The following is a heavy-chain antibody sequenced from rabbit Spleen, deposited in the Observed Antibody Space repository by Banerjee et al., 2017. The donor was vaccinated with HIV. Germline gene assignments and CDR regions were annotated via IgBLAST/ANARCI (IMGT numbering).Heavy chain of an antibody. CDR1: GFDFSSYG. J-gene: IGHJ4*01. CDR3: VRDLGYDDYSEKGYFNL. Sequence: QEQLVESGGGLVQPGGSLKVSCKASGFDFSSYGVSWVRQAPGKGLEWIGYIDPVFGITYYANWVNGRFTISRDNAQNTLYLQLNSLTAADTATYFCVRDLGYDDYSEKGYFNLWGQGTLVTVS. CDR2: IDPVFGIT. D-gene: IGHD2-1*01. V-gene: IGHV1S47*01.